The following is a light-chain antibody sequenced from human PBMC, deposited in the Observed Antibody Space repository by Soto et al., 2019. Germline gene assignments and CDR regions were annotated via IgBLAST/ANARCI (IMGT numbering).Light chain of an antibody. Sequence: IQCTQSPSSLSASVGASVTITCRASQGIINYLAWYQQKPGKAPKLLIYGASTLQSGVPSRFGGSGSGTDFTLTVSSLQPEDFATYYCQQLFIYPPTFGPGTKGEIK. V-gene: IGKV1-9*01. CDR3: QQLFIYPPT. CDR1: QGIINY. CDR2: GAS. J-gene: IGKJ3*01.